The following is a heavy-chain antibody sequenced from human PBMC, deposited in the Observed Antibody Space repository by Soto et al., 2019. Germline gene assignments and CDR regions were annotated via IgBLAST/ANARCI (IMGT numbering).Heavy chain of an antibody. CDR3: ARDPAGDGGSWGGHYYYMDV. Sequence: GGSLRLSCAASGFTFSSYSMNWVRQAPGKGLEWVSYISSSSSTIYYADSVKGRFTISRDNAKNSLYLQMNSLRAEDTAVYYCARDPAGDGGSWGGHYYYMDVWGKGTTVTVSS. CDR1: GFTFSSYS. D-gene: IGHD2-15*01. V-gene: IGHV3-48*01. CDR2: ISSSSSTI. J-gene: IGHJ6*03.